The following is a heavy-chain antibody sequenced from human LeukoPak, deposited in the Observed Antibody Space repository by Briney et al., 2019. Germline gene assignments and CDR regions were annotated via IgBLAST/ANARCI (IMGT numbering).Heavy chain of an antibody. CDR2: IKPKTDGETA. CDR3: ITPLPYSAQ. Sequence: GGSLRLSCAASGFTFSNAYMNWVRQAPGKGLEWVGRIKPKTDGETAEYAAPVKGRFSISRDDSKNMLYLQMNSLKTEDTAVYYCITPLPYSAQGGQGTLVTVSS. J-gene: IGHJ4*02. V-gene: IGHV3-15*07. CDR1: GFTFSNAY. D-gene: IGHD2-21*01.